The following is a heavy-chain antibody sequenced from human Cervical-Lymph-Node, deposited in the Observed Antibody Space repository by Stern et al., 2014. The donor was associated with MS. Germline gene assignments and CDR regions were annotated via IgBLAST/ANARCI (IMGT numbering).Heavy chain of an antibody. CDR1: GYTFTGYY. V-gene: IGHV1-2*06. CDR3: AREKDIVVVPAAHFDY. Sequence: VQLVQSGAEVKKPGASVKVSCKASGYTFTGYYMHWVRQAPGQGLEWMGRINPNSGGTNYAQKFQGRVTMTRDTSISTAYMELSRLRSDDTAVYYCAREKDIVVVPAAHFDYWGQGTLVTVSS. CDR2: INPNSGGT. D-gene: IGHD2-2*01. J-gene: IGHJ4*02.